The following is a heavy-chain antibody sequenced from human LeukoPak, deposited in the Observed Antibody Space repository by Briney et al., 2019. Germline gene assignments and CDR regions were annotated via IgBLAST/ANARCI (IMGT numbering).Heavy chain of an antibody. J-gene: IGHJ4*02. V-gene: IGHV3-23*01. CDR1: GFTFSSYA. D-gene: IGHD3-3*01. Sequence: PGGSLRLSCAASGFTFSSYAMSWVRQAPGKGVEWVSAISGSGGSTYYADSVKGRFTISRDNSKNTLYLQMNSLRAEDTAVYYCAKGRSITIFGVVTTLDYWGQGTLVTVSS. CDR3: AKGRSITIFGVVTTLDY. CDR2: ISGSGGST.